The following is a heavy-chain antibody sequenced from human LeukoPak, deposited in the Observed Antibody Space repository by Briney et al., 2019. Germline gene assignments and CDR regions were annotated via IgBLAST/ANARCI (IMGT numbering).Heavy chain of an antibody. J-gene: IGHJ3*02. CDR3: ASGVYGSGDDAFDI. V-gene: IGHV4-34*01. CDR1: GGSFSGYY. CDR2: INHSGST. D-gene: IGHD3-10*01. Sequence: SETLSLTCAVYGGSFSGYYWSWIRQPPGKGLEWIGEINHSGSTNYNPSLKGRVTISVDTSKNQFSLKLSSVTAADTAVYYCASGVYGSGDDAFDIWGQGTTVTVSS.